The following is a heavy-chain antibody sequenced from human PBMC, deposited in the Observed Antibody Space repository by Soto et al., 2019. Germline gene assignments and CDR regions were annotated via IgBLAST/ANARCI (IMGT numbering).Heavy chain of an antibody. Sequence: GESLKISCKGSGYSFTSYWISWVRQMPGKGLEWMGRIDPSDSYTNYSPSFQGHVTISADNSKNTLFLQMNSLRAEDTALYYCARGGFYDSSAYYYVNFAFDIWGQGTMVTVSS. CDR1: GYSFTSYW. D-gene: IGHD3-22*01. CDR3: ARGGFYDSSAYYYVNFAFDI. CDR2: IDPSDSYT. J-gene: IGHJ3*02. V-gene: IGHV5-10-1*01.